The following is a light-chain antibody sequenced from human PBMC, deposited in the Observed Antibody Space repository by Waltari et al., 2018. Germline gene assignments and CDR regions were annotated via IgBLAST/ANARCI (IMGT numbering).Light chain of an antibody. CDR1: QGISSY. J-gene: IGKJ2*01. Sequence: AIRITQSPSSLSASTGHRVTIACRASQGISSYLAWYQQKPGKAPNLLIYAASTLQSGVPSRFSGSGAGTDFTLTISCLQSEDFATYYCQQYYSYLTFGQGTKLEIK. CDR2: AAS. V-gene: IGKV1-8*01. CDR3: QQYYSYLT.